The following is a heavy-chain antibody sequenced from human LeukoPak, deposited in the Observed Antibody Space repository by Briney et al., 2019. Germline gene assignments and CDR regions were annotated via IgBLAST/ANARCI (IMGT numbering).Heavy chain of an antibody. Sequence: SETLSLTCTVSGGSISSGDYYWSWIRQPPGKGLEWIGYIYYSGSTYYNPSLKSRVTMSVDTSKNQFSLKLTSVTAADTAVYFCALRGTGDWFDPWGQGTLVTVSS. J-gene: IGHJ5*02. V-gene: IGHV4-30-4*01. CDR1: GGSISSGDYY. CDR2: IYYSGST. D-gene: IGHD3-16*01. CDR3: ALRGTGDWFDP.